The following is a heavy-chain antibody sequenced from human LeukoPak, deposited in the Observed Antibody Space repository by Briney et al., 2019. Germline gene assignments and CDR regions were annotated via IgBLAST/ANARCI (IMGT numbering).Heavy chain of an antibody. CDR2: VYSSGNT. Sequence: SSETLSLTCTVSGGSISTGAYYWTWIRQPAGKGLEWIGRVYSSGNTNYNPSLKSRVTISVDTSKNQFSLKLSSVTAADTAVYYCAREGGSGVDVWGKGTTVTISS. CDR1: GGSISTGAYY. D-gene: IGHD1-26*01. J-gene: IGHJ6*04. CDR3: AREGGSGVDV. V-gene: IGHV4-61*10.